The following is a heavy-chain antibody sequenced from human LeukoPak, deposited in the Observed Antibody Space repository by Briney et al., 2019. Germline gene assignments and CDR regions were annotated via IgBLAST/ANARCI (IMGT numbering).Heavy chain of an antibody. CDR3: ARTHDGAAPWLIDYYYYGMDV. D-gene: IGHD3-22*01. CDR2: ISAYNGNT. CDR1: GYTFTSYG. J-gene: IGHJ6*02. Sequence: ASVKVSCKASGYTFTSYGISWVRQAPGQGLEWMGWISAYNGNTNYAQKLQGRVTITTDTSTSTAYMELRSLRSDDTAVYYCARTHDGAAPWLIDYYYYGMDVWGQGTTVTVSS. V-gene: IGHV1-18*01.